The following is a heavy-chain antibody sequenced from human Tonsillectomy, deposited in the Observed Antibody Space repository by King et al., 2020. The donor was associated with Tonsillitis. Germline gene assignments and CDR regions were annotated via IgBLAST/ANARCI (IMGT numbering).Heavy chain of an antibody. CDR3: ARGSGGIQLWLN. CDR1: GGSISSGGYY. D-gene: IGHD5-18*01. J-gene: IGHJ4*02. V-gene: IGHV4-31*03. CDR2: IYYSGSA. Sequence: VQLQESGPGLVKPSQTLSLTCTVSGGSISSGGYYWSWIRQHPGKGLEWIGYIYYSGSAYYNPSLKSRVTISVDTSKNQFSLKLSSVTAADTAVYYCARGSGGIQLWLNWGQGTLVTVSS.